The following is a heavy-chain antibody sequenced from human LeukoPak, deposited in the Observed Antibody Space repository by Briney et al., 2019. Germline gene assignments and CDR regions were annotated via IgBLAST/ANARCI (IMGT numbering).Heavy chain of an antibody. D-gene: IGHD3-10*01. CDR2: ISYDGGNE. Sequence: GGSLRLSCAASGFTFSSYGMHWVRQAPGKGLEWVAVISYDGGNEYYADSVKGRFTISRDNSKNTLYLQMNSLRAEDTAVYYCAKERPEEYYGSGSYFDYWGQGTLVTVSS. CDR3: AKERPEEYYGSGSYFDY. J-gene: IGHJ4*02. CDR1: GFTFSSYG. V-gene: IGHV3-30*18.